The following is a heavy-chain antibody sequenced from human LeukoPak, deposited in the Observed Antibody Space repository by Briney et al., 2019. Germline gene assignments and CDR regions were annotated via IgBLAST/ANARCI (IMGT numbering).Heavy chain of an antibody. D-gene: IGHD1-1*01. J-gene: IGHJ4*02. Sequence: HPGGSLRLSCAASGFPFSSYWMSWVRQAPGKGLEWVANINQDGSGNYSLDSVKGRLIISRDNAKNSMYLQMNSLRAEDTAVYYCARLTGTTGFDHWGQGLLVTVSS. CDR2: INQDGSGN. V-gene: IGHV3-7*01. CDR3: ARLTGTTGFDH. CDR1: GFPFSSYW.